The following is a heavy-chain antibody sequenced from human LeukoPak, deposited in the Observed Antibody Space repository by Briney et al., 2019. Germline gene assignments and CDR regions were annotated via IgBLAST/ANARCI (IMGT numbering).Heavy chain of an antibody. D-gene: IGHD3-22*01. CDR2: IFPGDSET. Sequence: GESLKISCKGSGYSFTSYWIGWVRQMPGKGLEWMGIIFPGDSETRYSPSFQGQVTISADKSISTAYLQWSSLKASDTAMYYCARGYDSSEKTPRRYYFDYWGQGTLVTVSS. CDR3: ARGYDSSEKTPRRYYFDY. V-gene: IGHV5-51*01. CDR1: GYSFTSYW. J-gene: IGHJ4*02.